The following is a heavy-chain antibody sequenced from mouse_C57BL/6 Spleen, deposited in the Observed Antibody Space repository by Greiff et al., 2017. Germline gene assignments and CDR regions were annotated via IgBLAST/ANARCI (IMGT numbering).Heavy chain of an antibody. CDR1: GYTFTSYW. V-gene: IGHV1-64*01. Sequence: QVHVKQPGAELVKPGASVKLSCKASGYTFTSYWMHWVKQRPGQGLEWIGMIHPNSGSTNYNEKFKSKATLTVDKSSSTAYMQLSSLTSEDSAVYYGARNYGYGPVYAMDYWGQGTSVTVSS. D-gene: IGHD2-2*01. CDR2: IHPNSGST. J-gene: IGHJ4*01. CDR3: ARNYGYGPVYAMDY.